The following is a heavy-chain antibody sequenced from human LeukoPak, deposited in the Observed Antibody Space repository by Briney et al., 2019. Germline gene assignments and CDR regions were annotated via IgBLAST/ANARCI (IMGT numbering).Heavy chain of an antibody. D-gene: IGHD1-26*01. Sequence: GEALKISCKGSWYRFTSYWVGLGRQMARKSPELMGIIYPGDSDTRYSPSFQGQVTISADKSLSTAYLQWSSLKASDTAMYYCARGSGSYHTAYMNWGQGSPVTVSS. CDR3: ARGSGSYHTAYMN. CDR1: WYRFTSYW. CDR2: IYPGDSDT. V-gene: IGHV5-51*01. J-gene: IGHJ4*02.